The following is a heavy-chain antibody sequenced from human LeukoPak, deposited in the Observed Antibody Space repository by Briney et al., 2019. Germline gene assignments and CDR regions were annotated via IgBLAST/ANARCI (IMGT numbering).Heavy chain of an antibody. CDR3: AGVARSGDDAFDI. D-gene: IGHD3-10*01. CDR1: GFTFSSYS. V-gene: IGHV3-21*01. Sequence: PGGSLRLSCAASGFTFSSYSMNWVRQAPGKGLEWVSSISSSSSYIYYADSVKGRFTISRDNAKNSLYLQMNSLRAEDTAVYYCAGVARSGDDAFDIWGQGTMVTVSS. J-gene: IGHJ3*02. CDR2: ISSSSSYI.